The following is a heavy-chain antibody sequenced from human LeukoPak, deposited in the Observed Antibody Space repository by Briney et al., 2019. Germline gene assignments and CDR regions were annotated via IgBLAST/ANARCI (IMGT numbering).Heavy chain of an antibody. Sequence: SETLSLTCTVSGGSISSSSYYWGWIRQPPGKGLEWIGSIYYSGSTYYNPSLKSRVTISVDTSKNQFSLKLSSVTAADTAVYYCARGEGYGDALDYWGQGTLVTVSS. J-gene: IGHJ4*02. V-gene: IGHV4-39*07. CDR1: GGSISSSSYY. CDR2: IYYSGST. D-gene: IGHD4/OR15-4a*01. CDR3: ARGEGYGDALDY.